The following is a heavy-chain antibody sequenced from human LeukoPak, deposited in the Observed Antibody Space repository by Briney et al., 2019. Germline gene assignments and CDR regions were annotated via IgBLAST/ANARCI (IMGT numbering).Heavy chain of an antibody. J-gene: IGHJ4*02. Sequence: SETLSLTCNVSGGSISSGSDYWSWIRQPAGKGLEWIGRIYTSGNTNYIPSLKSRVTISVDTSKNQFSLKLTSVTAADTAVYYCARESLGPPYYFDYWGQGTLVTVSA. V-gene: IGHV4-61*02. CDR2: IYTSGNT. CDR3: ARESLGPPYYFDY. CDR1: GGSISSGSDY. D-gene: IGHD1-26*01.